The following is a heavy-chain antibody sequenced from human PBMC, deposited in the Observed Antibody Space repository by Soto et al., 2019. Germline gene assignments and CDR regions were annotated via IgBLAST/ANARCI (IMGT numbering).Heavy chain of an antibody. CDR3: ARVCGVPSSIPGVAY. CDR1: GGSISGNYIY. J-gene: IGHJ4*01. D-gene: IGHD6-13*01. CDR2: ISYSGTT. Sequence: QLQLQESGPGLVKPSETLSLTCTVSGGSISGNYIYWGWIRQPPGKGLEGIASISYSGTTNSNSSLTSRVTLSVDTSKNQVSLRLTCVTAMDTAVYYFARVCGVPSSIPGVAYWGHLILGTVSS. V-gene: IGHV4-39*07.